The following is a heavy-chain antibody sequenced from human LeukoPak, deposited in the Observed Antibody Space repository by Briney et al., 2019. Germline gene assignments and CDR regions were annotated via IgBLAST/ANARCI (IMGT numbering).Heavy chain of an antibody. CDR3: AKRLAYGSGGSDYFDF. CDR2: ISGSGANT. D-gene: IGHD3-10*01. CDR1: GFTFSSYA. J-gene: IGHJ4*02. V-gene: IGHV3-23*01. Sequence: GGSLRLSCAASGFTFSSYAMSWVRQAPGKGLEWVSEISGSGANTYYADSVKGRFTISRDNSKNTLYLQMSSLRAEDTAVYYCAKRLAYGSGGSDYFDFWGQGTLVTVSS.